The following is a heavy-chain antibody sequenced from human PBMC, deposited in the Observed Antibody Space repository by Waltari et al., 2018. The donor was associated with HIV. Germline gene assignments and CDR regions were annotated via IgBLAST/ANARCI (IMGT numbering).Heavy chain of an antibody. CDR3: ARDPPRGYDRSGYYAFDI. CDR1: GFTFSDYL. CDR2: SSSGGYLT. Sequence: QVQLVESGGGLVKPGGSLRLSCVASGFTFSDYLMTWISRAPGKWLGGSSYSSSGGYLTYAANSGNGLFTVFNNNAINSLLLQMNSLSPDDTALYFCARDPPRGYDRSGYYAFDIWGQGTMVTVSS. D-gene: IGHD3-22*01. V-gene: IGHV3-11*01. J-gene: IGHJ3*02.